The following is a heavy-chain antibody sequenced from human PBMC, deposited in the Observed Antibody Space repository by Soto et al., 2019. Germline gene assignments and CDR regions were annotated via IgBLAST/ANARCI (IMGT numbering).Heavy chain of an antibody. CDR3: VLDRFASPSSSSDD. Sequence: QPGGSLRLSCAASGFTFSNYALHWVRQAPGKGLEWVAVISDDGSNKYYADSVKGRFTISRDNSKNTLYLQMNSLRAEDTAVYYCVLDRFASPSSSSDDWGQGPPVTLSS. D-gene: IGHD6-6*01. V-gene: IGHV3-30-3*01. J-gene: IGHJ4*02. CDR2: ISDDGSNK. CDR1: GFTFSNYA.